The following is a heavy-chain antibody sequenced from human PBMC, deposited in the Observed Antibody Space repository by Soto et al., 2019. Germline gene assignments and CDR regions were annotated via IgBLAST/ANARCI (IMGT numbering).Heavy chain of an antibody. V-gene: IGHV3-48*01. CDR1: GFTFSSYS. J-gene: IGHJ6*03. CDR2: ISSSSSTI. Sequence: GGSLRLSCAASGFTFSSYSMNWVRQAPGKGLEWVSYISSSSSTIYYADSVKGRFTISRDNAKNSLYLQMNSLRAEDTAVYYCAREAKTTVVWGDYYYYMDVWGKGTTVTVSS. D-gene: IGHD4-17*01. CDR3: AREAKTTVVWGDYYYYMDV.